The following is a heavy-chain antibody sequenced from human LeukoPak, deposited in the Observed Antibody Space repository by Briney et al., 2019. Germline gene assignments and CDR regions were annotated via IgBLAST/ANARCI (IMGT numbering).Heavy chain of an antibody. CDR3: ARSLRGYDILTGYLY. J-gene: IGHJ4*02. CDR1: GFTFSSYS. D-gene: IGHD3-9*01. CDR2: ISSSSSTI. V-gene: IGHV3-48*01. Sequence: PGGSLRLSCAASGFTFSSYSMNWVRQAPGKGLEWVSYISSSSSTIYYADSVKGRFTISRDNAKNSLYLQMNSLRAEDTAVYYCARSLRGYDILTGYLYWGQGTLVTVSS.